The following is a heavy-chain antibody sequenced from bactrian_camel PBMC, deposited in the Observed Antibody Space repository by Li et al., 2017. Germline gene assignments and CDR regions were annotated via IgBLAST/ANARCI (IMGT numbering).Heavy chain of an antibody. D-gene: IGHD1*01. J-gene: IGHJ4*01. CDR3: AAGLVTDEPSLIEREYYY. CDR1: GYTLPMN. CDR2: IAGDGRT. Sequence: HVQLVESGGGSVQAGASLRLSCVASGYTLPMNMGWFRRLPGQEREGVAAIAGDGRTDYADSVKGRFTISKDNANNTLYLQMNSLKPEDTAMYYCAAGLVTDEPSLIEREYYYWGQGTQVTVS. V-gene: IGHV3S53*01.